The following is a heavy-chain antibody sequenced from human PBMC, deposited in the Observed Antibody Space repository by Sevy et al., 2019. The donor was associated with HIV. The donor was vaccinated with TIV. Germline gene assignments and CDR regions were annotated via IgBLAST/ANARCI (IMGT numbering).Heavy chain of an antibody. CDR3: ARLGGSSYWGAFDI. V-gene: IGHV3-7*01. Sequence: GGSLRLSCVASGFTFSSYRMSWVRQAPGKGLEWVANIKHDGSENYYVDSVKGRFTISRDNAKNSLYLQMNSLRAEDTAVYYCARLGGSSYWGAFDIWGQGTMVTLSS. D-gene: IGHD3-10*01. CDR2: IKHDGSEN. CDR1: GFTFSSYR. J-gene: IGHJ3*02.